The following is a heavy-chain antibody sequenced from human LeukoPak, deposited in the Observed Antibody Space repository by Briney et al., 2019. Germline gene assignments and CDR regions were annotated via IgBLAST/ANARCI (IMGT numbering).Heavy chain of an antibody. Sequence: GGSLRLSCAASGFTFSSYGMHWVRQAPGKGLEWVAFIRYDGSNKNYADSVKGRFTISRDTSKTTLYLQMNSLRAEDTAVYYCAKDLHSSGSRHFDLWGRGTLVTVSS. CDR3: AKDLHSSGSRHFDL. CDR1: GFTFSSYG. D-gene: IGHD6-19*01. J-gene: IGHJ2*01. CDR2: IRYDGSNK. V-gene: IGHV3-30*02.